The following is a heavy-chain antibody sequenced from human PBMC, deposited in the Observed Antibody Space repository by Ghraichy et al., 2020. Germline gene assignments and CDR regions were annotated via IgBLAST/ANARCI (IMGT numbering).Heavy chain of an antibody. Sequence: GGSLRLSCAVSGFTFSNYAMSWVRQAPGKGLEWVSAISDSGGSTYYADSVRGRFTISRDNSKNTLFLQMSSLRAEDTAVYFCAKFYGSGTYYNLPVSWGQGTLVTVSS. D-gene: IGHD3-10*01. V-gene: IGHV3-23*01. CDR3: AKFYGSGTYYNLPVS. J-gene: IGHJ5*02. CDR2: ISDSGGST. CDR1: GFTFSNYA.